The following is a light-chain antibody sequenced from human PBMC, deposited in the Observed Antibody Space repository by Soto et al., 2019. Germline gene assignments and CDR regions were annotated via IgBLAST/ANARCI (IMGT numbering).Light chain of an antibody. J-gene: IGKJ5*01. CDR2: GAS. Sequence: EIVMTQSPATLSVSPGERATLSCRSSQSVSSNLAWYQQKPGQAPRLLIYGASTRATGIPAKFSGGGSGTEFSLTISSLQPEDFAVYYCQPYDSWPPITFGQGTRLEIK. CDR1: QSVSSN. V-gene: IGKV3-15*01. CDR3: QPYDSWPPIT.